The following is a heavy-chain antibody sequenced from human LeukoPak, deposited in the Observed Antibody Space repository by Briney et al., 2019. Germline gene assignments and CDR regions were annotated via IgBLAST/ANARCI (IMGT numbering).Heavy chain of an antibody. V-gene: IGHV1-2*02. CDR2: INPNSGGT. CDR3: ARDQGHGSGISYYYYYYMDV. J-gene: IGHJ6*03. D-gene: IGHD3-10*01. CDR1: GYTLTGYY. Sequence: GASVKVSCKASGYTLTGYYMHWVRQAPGQGLEWMGWINPNSGGTNYAQKFQGRVTMTRDTSISTAYMELSRLRSDDTAVYYCARDQGHGSGISYYYYYYMDVWGKGTTVTVSS.